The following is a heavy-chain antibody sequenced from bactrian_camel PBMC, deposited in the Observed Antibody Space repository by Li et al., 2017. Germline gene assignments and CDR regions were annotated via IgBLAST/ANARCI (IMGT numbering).Heavy chain of an antibody. V-gene: IGHV3S1*01. J-gene: IGHJ6*01. CDR3: ASDPYPGY. CDR1: GYGYSEYC. CDR2: INASGGRT. Sequence: HVQLVESGGGSVQAGGSLRLSCVTSGYGYSEYCMAWFRQTPGKEREGVAAINASGGRTAYRNSVKGRFTFSRDNAENTVYLQMNSLKSEETALYYCASDPYPGYWGQGTQVTVS.